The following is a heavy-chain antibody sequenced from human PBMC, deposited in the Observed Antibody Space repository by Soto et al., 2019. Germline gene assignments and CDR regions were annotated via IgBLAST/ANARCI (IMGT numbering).Heavy chain of an antibody. CDR2: INTDGTNT. CDR1: GFTFRTYW. D-gene: IGHD1-26*01. V-gene: IGHV3-74*01. Sequence: EVQLVESGGGLVQPGGSLRLSCAASGFTFRTYWMHWVRQVPGKGLMWVSRINTDGTNTTYADAVKGRFTISRDNAKNTLLLQMSGLRAEDTAVYYCARGYRGTYRVDYWGQGTLVTVSS. CDR3: ARGYRGTYRVDY. J-gene: IGHJ4*02.